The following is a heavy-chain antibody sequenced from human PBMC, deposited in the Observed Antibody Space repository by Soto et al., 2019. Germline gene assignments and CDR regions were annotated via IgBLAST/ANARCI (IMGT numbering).Heavy chain of an antibody. Sequence: SETLSLTCTVSGGSISSYYWSWIRQPPGKGLEWIGYIYYSGSTNYNPSLKSRVTISVDTSKNQFSLKLSSVTAADTAVYYCARHNIAAAGTDWFDPWGQGTLVTVSS. D-gene: IGHD6-13*01. V-gene: IGHV4-59*08. CDR1: GGSISSYY. CDR3: ARHNIAAAGTDWFDP. J-gene: IGHJ5*02. CDR2: IYYSGST.